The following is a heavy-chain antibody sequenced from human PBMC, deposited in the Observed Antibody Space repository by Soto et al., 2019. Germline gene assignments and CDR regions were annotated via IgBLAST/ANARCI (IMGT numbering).Heavy chain of an antibody. CDR3: VREIGPPGAFDI. Sequence: SETLSLTCAISGDSVSSNSAAWNWIRQSPSRGLEWLGRTYYRSKWCNDYAVSVKSRITINPGTSKNQFSLQLNSVTPEDTAVYYCVREIGPPGAFDIWGQGTMVTVSS. CDR1: GDSVSSNSAA. V-gene: IGHV6-1*01. J-gene: IGHJ3*02. CDR2: TYYRSKWCN.